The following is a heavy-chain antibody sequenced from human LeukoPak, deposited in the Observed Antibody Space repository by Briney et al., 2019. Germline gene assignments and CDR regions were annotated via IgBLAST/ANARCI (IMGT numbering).Heavy chain of an antibody. J-gene: IGHJ3*02. V-gene: IGHV3-30*18. CDR2: MSYDGSNK. CDR1: GFTFSRHD. D-gene: IGHD6-13*01. Sequence: PGGSLRLSCVASGFTFSRHDMNWVRQAPGKGLEWVAVMSYDGSNKYYADSVEGRFTISRDNSKNTLYLQMNSLRTEDTAVYYCAKGVSSSWSNDAFDIWGQGTMVTVSS. CDR3: AKGVSSSWSNDAFDI.